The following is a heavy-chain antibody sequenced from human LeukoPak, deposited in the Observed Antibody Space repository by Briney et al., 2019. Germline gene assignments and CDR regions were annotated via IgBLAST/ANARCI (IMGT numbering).Heavy chain of an antibody. D-gene: IGHD3-22*01. Sequence: GESLKISCKGSGYSFTSYWIGWVRQAPGQGLEWMGRINPNSGGTNYAQKFQGRVTMTRDTSISTAYMELSRLRSDDTAVYYCARVHDSSGYYYLFDYWGQGTLVTVSS. CDR3: ARVHDSSGYYYLFDY. J-gene: IGHJ4*02. V-gene: IGHV1-2*06. CDR1: GYSFTSYW. CDR2: INPNSGGT.